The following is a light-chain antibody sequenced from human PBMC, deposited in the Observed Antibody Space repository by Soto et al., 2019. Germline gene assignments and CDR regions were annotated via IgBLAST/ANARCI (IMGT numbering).Light chain of an antibody. J-gene: IGKJ2*01. V-gene: IGKV3-20*01. CDR3: QQYGNSPT. Sequence: EIVLTQSPGTLSLSPGERATLSCRASQSVSSSYLAWYQQKPGQAPRLIIYGASSRATGIPDRFSGIGSGTDFTLTISRLEPEDFAVYFCQQYGNSPTFGQGTKLEIK. CDR1: QSVSSSY. CDR2: GAS.